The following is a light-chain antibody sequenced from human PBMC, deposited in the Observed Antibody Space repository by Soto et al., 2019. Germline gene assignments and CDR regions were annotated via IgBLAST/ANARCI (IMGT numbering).Light chain of an antibody. CDR3: AAWDDNLNGPL. V-gene: IGLV1-44*01. Sequence: QSVLTQPLSLSGTPGQRVTISCSGSNSNTGRYSVNWYQHFPGTAPKILIYIDDERPSGVPDRFSGSKSGTSASLAISGLQSEDEAEYYCAAWDDNLNGPLFGGVTKLTVL. J-gene: IGLJ3*02. CDR1: NSNTGRYS. CDR2: IDD.